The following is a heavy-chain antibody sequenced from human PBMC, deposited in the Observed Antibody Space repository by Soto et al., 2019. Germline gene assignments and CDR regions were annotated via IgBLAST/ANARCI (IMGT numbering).Heavy chain of an antibody. Sequence: SSVKVSCKASGYTFTSYAMHWVRQAPGQRLEWMGWINAGNGNTKYSQKFQGRVTITRDTSASTAYMELSSLRSEDTAVYYCARPNRYSSGLDYWGQGTLVTVSS. CDR1: GYTFTSYA. CDR2: INAGNGNT. J-gene: IGHJ4*02. D-gene: IGHD6-19*01. V-gene: IGHV1-3*01. CDR3: ARPNRYSSGLDY.